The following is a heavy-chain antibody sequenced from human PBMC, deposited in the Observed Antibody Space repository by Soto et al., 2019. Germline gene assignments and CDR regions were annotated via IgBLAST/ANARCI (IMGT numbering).Heavy chain of an antibody. CDR1: GYTFSRSG. Sequence: QVQLVQSGAEARKPGASVKVSCKTSGYTFSRSGVSWVRQAPGQGLEWMGWISTYNGAANYAQKLQGRVTMTTYTSTSTAFMELGSLTPDDAAFYYCARSGPVPYYYYGLDVWGQGTTVTVYS. D-gene: IGHD1-26*01. J-gene: IGHJ6*02. CDR3: ARSGPVPYYYYGLDV. CDR2: ISTYNGAA. V-gene: IGHV1-18*01.